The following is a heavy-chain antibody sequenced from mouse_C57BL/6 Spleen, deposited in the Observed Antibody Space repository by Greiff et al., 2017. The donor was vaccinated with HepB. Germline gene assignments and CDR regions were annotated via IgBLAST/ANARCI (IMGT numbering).Heavy chain of an antibody. V-gene: IGHV1-9*01. CDR1: GYTFTGYW. CDR3: ARAGRYYYEAWLAY. Sequence: VQLQQSGAELMKPGASVKLSCKATGYTFTGYWIEWVKQRPGHGLEWIGEILPGSGSTNYNEKFKGKATFTADKSSNTAYMQLSSLTTEDSDIYDCARAGRYYYEAWLAYWGQGTLVTVSA. J-gene: IGHJ3*01. D-gene: IGHD1-1*01. CDR2: ILPGSGST.